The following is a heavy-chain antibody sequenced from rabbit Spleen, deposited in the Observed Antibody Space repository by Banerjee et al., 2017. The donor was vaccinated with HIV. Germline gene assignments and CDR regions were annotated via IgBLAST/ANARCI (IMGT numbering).Heavy chain of an antibody. V-gene: IGHV1S45*01. J-gene: IGHJ3*01. CDR1: GFDLSSYY. CDR3: ARGGTYGYGGYADATGLDL. CDR2: IYAGSSDGT. D-gene: IGHD6-1*01. Sequence: QEQLEESGGGLVKPEGSLTLTCKASGFDLSSYYMCWVRQAPGKGLEWIACIYAGSSDGTYYASWAKGRFTISKTSSTTVTLQMTSLTAADTATYFCARGGTYGYGGYADATGLDLWGQGTLVTVS.